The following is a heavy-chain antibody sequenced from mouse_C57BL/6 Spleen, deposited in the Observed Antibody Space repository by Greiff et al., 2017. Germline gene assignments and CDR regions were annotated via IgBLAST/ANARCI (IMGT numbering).Heavy chain of an antibody. CDR3: ARGGGKIDYDYDWYLDD. D-gene: IGHD2-4*01. CDR1: GYTFTSYW. Sequence: QVQLQQPGAELVKPGASVKLSCTASGYTFTSYWMHWVKQRPGQGLEWIGMIHPYIGSTNYNEKLKSKATLTGDKSSNTAYMQLNRLTTEDTAVYYCARGGGKIDYDYDWYLDDWGTGTTVTVSS. J-gene: IGHJ1*03. CDR2: IHPYIGST. V-gene: IGHV1-64*01.